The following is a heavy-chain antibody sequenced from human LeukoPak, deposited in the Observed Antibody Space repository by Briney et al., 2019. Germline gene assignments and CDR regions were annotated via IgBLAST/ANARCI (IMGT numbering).Heavy chain of an antibody. CDR1: GFTFSSYW. Sequence: GGSLRLSCAASGFTFSSYWMNWVRQAPGKGLEWVANIKQDGSEKYYVDSVKGRFTISRDNAKNSLYLQMNSLRAEDTAVYYCARDGCSSTSCYKYYYYYGMDVWGQGTTVTVSS. CDR2: IKQDGSEK. CDR3: ARDGCSSTSCYKYYYYYGMDV. D-gene: IGHD2-2*02. J-gene: IGHJ6*02. V-gene: IGHV3-7*01.